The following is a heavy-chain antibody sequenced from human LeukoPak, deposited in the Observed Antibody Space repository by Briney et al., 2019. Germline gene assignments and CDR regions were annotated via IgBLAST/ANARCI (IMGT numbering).Heavy chain of an antibody. CDR3: ARDGDSSGYYAAFDI. V-gene: IGHV3-48*02. D-gene: IGHD3-22*01. CDR1: GFTFSSYS. CDR2: ISSSSSII. Sequence: VGSLRLSCAASGFTFSSYSMNWVRQAPGKGLEWLSYISSSSSIIYYADSVKGRFTISRDNAKNSLYLQMNSLRDEDTAVYYCARDGDSSGYYAAFDIWGQGTMVTVSS. J-gene: IGHJ3*02.